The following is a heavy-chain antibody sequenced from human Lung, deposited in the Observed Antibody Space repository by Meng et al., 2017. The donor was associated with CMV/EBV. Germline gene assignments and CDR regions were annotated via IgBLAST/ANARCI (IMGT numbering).Heavy chain of an antibody. CDR3: ARHGDYSCDY. V-gene: IGHV3-7*01. J-gene: IGHJ4*02. D-gene: IGHD4-17*01. CDR1: GFIFSSTW. CDR2: IKKDGSSI. Sequence: GESXKISCAASGFIFSSTWMGWVRQAPGKGLEWVANIKKDGSSIYYADSVRGQFIISRDNAKNSVSLQMNNLGVEDTAVYYCARHGDYSCDYWGQGTLVTVSS.